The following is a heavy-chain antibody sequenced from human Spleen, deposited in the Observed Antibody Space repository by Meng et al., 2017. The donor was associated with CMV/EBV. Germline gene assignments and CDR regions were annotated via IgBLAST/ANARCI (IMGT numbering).Heavy chain of an antibody. D-gene: IGHD2-2*01. J-gene: IGHJ4*02. CDR2: ISYDGSRQ. CDR3: VRDLLCSATSRCYYFDF. V-gene: IGHV3-30*04. Sequence: GESLKISCAASGFTFSSHSMHWVRQAPGKGLEWVAVISYDGSRQYYGDSVKGRFTISRDNSKNTLYLQMSSLRTEDAAVYYCVRDLLCSATSRCYYFDFWGQGTLVTVSS. CDR1: GFTFSSHS.